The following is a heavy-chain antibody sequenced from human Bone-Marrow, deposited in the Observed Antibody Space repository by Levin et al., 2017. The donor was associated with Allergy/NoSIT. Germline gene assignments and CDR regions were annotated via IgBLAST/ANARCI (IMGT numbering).Heavy chain of an antibody. CDR3: ARGARKVVAKSGPYDGFDI. CDR2: ISAYNGNT. Sequence: ASVKVSCKASGYTFTSYGITWVRQAPGQGLEWMGWISAYNGNTNYAQNLQGRVAMTTDTSTTTTYMELSSLRSDDTAVYYCARGARKVVAKSGPYDGFDIWGQGTLVTVSS. J-gene: IGHJ3*02. V-gene: IGHV1-18*01. D-gene: IGHD2-15*01. CDR1: GYTFTSYG.